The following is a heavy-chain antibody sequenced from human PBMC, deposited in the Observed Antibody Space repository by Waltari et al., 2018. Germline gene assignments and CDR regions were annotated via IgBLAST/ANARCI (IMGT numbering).Heavy chain of an antibody. CDR1: GYSISSGYY. D-gene: IGHD6-13*01. CDR3: ARLDIAAYFDY. J-gene: IGHJ4*02. V-gene: IGHV4-38-2*01. CDR2: IYHSGST. Sequence: QVQLQESGPGLVKPSETLSLTCAVSGYSISSGYYWCWIRQPPGKGLEWIGSIYHSGSTYYNPSLKSRVTISVDTSKNQFSLKLSSVTAADTAVYYCARLDIAAYFDYWGQGTLVTVSS.